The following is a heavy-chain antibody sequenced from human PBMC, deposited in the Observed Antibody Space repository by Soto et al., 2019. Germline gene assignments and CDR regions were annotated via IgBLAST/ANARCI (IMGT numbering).Heavy chain of an antibody. CDR1: GFTFSSYW. CDR3: ARGPAADIVVVPAAKYWYLDL. V-gene: IGHV3-7*01. D-gene: IGHD2-2*01. J-gene: IGHJ2*01. Sequence: EVQLVESGGGLVQPGGSLRLSCAASGFTFSSYWMSWVSQAPGKGLEWVANIKQDGSEKYYVDSVKGRFTISRDNAKNSLYLQMNSLRAEDTAVYYCARGPAADIVVVPAAKYWYLDLWGRGTLVTVSS. CDR2: IKQDGSEK.